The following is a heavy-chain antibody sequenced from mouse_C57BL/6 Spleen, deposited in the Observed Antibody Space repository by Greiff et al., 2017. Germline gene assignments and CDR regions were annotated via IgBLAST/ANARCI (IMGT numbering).Heavy chain of an antibody. CDR3: ARIYYDYDAFAY. J-gene: IGHJ3*01. CDR1: GYTFTRYW. V-gene: IGHV1-53*01. CDR2: INPSNGGT. D-gene: IGHD2-4*01. Sequence: QVQLQQSGTELVQPGASVKLSCKSSGYTFTRYWMHWVKQRPGQGLEWIGNINPSNGGTNYNEKFKSKATLTVDKSSSTAYMQLSSLTSEDSAVYYCARIYYDYDAFAYWGQGTLVTVSA.